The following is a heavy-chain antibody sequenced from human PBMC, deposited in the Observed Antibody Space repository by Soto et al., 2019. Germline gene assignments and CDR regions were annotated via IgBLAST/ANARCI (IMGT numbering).Heavy chain of an antibody. D-gene: IGHD3-10*01. CDR1: GFTFSSYE. V-gene: IGHV3-48*03. CDR2: ISSSGSTI. CDR3: ARDDGLGLAPYYGMDV. J-gene: IGHJ6*02. Sequence: EVQLVESGGGLVQPGGSLRLSCAASGFTFSSYEMNWVRQAPGKGLEWVSYISSSGSTIFYADSVKGRFTISRDNAKNSLYLQMNSLRAEDTAVSYCARDDGLGLAPYYGMDVWGQGTTVTVS.